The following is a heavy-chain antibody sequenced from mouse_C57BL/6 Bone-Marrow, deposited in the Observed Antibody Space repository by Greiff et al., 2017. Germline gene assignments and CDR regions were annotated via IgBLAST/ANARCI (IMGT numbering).Heavy chain of an antibody. V-gene: IGHV10-3*01. J-gene: IGHJ2*01. CDR1: GFTFNTYA. CDR3: VRGGDYYGGGYGGC. Sequence: EVQLQESGGGLVQPKGSLKLSCAASGFTFNTYAMHWVRQAPGKGLEWVARIRSKSSNYATYYADSVKDRVTISRYDSQSMLYLQMNNLKTEDASMYYCVRGGDYYGGGYGGCWGQGTTLTVSS. D-gene: IGHD1-1*01. CDR2: IRSKSSNYAT.